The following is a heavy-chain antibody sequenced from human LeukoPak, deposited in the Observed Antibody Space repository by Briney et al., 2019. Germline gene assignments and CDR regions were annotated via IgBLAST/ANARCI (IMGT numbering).Heavy chain of an antibody. J-gene: IGHJ4*02. CDR2: IIPILGIA. CDR1: GGTFSNYA. D-gene: IGHD5-24*01. V-gene: IGHV1-69*04. CDR3: ARASRDGYNYYY. Sequence: SVTVSFKASGGTFSNYAISWVRQAPGQGLEWMGRIIPILGIANYAQKFQGRVTITADKSTSTAYMELSSLRSEDTAVYYCARASRDGYNYYYWGQGTLVTVSS.